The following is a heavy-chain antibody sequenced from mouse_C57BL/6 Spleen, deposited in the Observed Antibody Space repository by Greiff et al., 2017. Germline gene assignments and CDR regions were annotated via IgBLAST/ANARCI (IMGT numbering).Heavy chain of an antibody. J-gene: IGHJ4*01. Sequence: QVQLQQPGAELVKPGASVKMSCKASGYTFTSYWITWVKQRPGQGLEWIGDIHPGSGSTNYNEKFKSKATVTVDISSSTAYMQLSSLTSEDSAVYYCAREEITTEAMGYWGQGTSVTVSS. CDR1: GYTFTSYW. CDR2: IHPGSGST. V-gene: IGHV1-55*01. CDR3: AREEITTEAMGY. D-gene: IGHD1-1*01.